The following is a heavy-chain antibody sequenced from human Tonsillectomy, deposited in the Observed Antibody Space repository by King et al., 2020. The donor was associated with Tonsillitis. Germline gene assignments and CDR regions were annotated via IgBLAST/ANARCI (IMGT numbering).Heavy chain of an antibody. J-gene: IGHJ5*02. CDR2: IDPSESYT. CDR3: ARHGSDHAP. Sequence: VQLVESGAEVKKPGESLRISCQGSGYKFTSNWISWVRHMPGKGLEWMGRIDPSESYTNYNTSFPGHVTMSVDKSISTAYLQWSSLKASDSAIFYWARHGSDHAPGGQGTPVTVSS. CDR1: GYKFTSNW. V-gene: IGHV5-10-1*03.